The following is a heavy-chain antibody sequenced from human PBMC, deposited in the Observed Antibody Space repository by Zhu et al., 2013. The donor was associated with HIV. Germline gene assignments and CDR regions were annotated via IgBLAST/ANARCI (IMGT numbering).Heavy chain of an antibody. CDR1: GYSFTSYW. Sequence: EVQLVQSGAEVKKPGESLKISCKGSGYSFTSYWIGWVRQMPGKGLEWMGIIYPGDSDTRYSPSFQGQVTISADKSISTAYLQWSSLKASDTAMYYCARLYPPYYYGSGSDGWFDPWGQGTLVTVSS. J-gene: IGHJ5*02. CDR2: IYPGDSDT. V-gene: IGHV5-51*01. CDR3: ARLYPPYYYGSGSDGWFDP. D-gene: IGHD3-10*01.